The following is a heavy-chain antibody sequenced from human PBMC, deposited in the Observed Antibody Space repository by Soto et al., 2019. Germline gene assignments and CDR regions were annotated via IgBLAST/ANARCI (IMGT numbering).Heavy chain of an antibody. V-gene: IGHV4-34*01. CDR3: ARGWGRIFDY. CDR2: INHSGDT. Sequence: QVQLQQWGAGLLKPSETLSLTCAVYGGSLSGYYWPWIRQPPGKGREWIGEINHSGDTNYNSSLKSRVTIPVDTSKNQFSLKLSSVTAADTAGYYCARGWGRIFDYWGQGTLVTVSS. D-gene: IGHD7-27*01. CDR1: GGSLSGYY. J-gene: IGHJ4*02.